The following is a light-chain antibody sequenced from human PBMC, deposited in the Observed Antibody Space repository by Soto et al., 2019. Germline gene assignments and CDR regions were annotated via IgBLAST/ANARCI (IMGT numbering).Light chain of an antibody. CDR2: AAF. CDR3: QQTNSFPWT. Sequence: DIQMAQSPSSVYASVGDRVTITCRASQGVSSWLAWYQQKPGKAPNLLIYAAFSLQSGVPSRFSGSGSGTDFTLTIISLQPEDFATYYCQQTNSFPWTFGQGTKVELK. CDR1: QGVSSW. J-gene: IGKJ1*01. V-gene: IGKV1-12*02.